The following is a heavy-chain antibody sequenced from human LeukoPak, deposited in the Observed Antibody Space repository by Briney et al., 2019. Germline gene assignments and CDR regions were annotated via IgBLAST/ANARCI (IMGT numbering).Heavy chain of an antibody. CDR3: ARGLAPGWGYYHYYMDV. CDR1: GGYISSSNYY. Sequence: SETLSLTCTVSGGYISSSNYYWVWIRQPPGKGLEWIGYIYYSGSTNYNPSLKSRVTISVDTSKNQFSLKLSSVTAADTAVYYCARGLAPGWGYYHYYMDVWGKGTTVTISS. V-gene: IGHV4-61*05. J-gene: IGHJ6*03. CDR2: IYYSGST. D-gene: IGHD6-19*01.